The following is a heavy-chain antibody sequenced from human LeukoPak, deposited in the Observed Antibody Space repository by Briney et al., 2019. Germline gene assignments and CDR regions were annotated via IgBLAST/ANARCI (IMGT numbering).Heavy chain of an antibody. CDR2: ISYDGGFE. Sequence: GGSLRVSCAASGFTFIGYAMLWVRQALGKGLDWVAVISYDGGFESYADSVKGRFTISRDNSKNELYLQMISMRPEDTAVYYCAKTMVRGVNNGMDVWGQGTTVTVSS. D-gene: IGHD3-10*01. V-gene: IGHV3-30-3*02. CDR1: GFTFIGYA. CDR3: AKTMVRGVNNGMDV. J-gene: IGHJ6*02.